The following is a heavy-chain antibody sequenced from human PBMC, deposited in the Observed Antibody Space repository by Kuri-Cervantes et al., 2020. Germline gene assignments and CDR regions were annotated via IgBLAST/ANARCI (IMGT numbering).Heavy chain of an antibody. D-gene: IGHD1-26*01. Sequence: ESLKISCTVSGGSISSYYWSWIWPPPGKGLEWIGYIYYSGSTNYNPSLKSRVTISVDTSKNQFSLKLSSVTAADTAVYYCARSLAGTQFVLDYWGQGTLVTVSS. CDR1: GGSISSYY. J-gene: IGHJ4*02. CDR2: IYYSGST. V-gene: IGHV4-59*01. CDR3: ARSLAGTQFVLDY.